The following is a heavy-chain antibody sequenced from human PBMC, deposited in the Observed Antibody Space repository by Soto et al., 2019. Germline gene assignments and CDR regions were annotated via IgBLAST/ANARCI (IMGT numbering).Heavy chain of an antibody. V-gene: IGHV3-30-3*01. Sequence: QVQLMESGGGVVQPGRSLRLSCAASGFTFSSYAMHWVRQAPGKGLEWVAVISYDGSNKYYADSVKGRFTISRDNSKNTLYLQMNSLRAEDTAVYYCARVLGRVVIWSGMDVWGQGTTVTVSS. D-gene: IGHD3-22*01. J-gene: IGHJ6*02. CDR3: ARVLGRVVIWSGMDV. CDR2: ISYDGSNK. CDR1: GFTFSSYA.